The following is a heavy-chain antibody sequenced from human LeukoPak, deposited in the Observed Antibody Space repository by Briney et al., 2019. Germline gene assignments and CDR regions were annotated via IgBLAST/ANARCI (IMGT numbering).Heavy chain of an antibody. CDR3: AKDQYYDFWSGYVFDY. J-gene: IGHJ4*02. D-gene: IGHD3-3*01. CDR2: ISYDRSNK. Sequence: GGSLRLSCAASGFTFSSYGMHWVRQAPGKGLEWVAVISYDRSNKYYADSVKGRFTISRDNSKNTLYLQMNSLRAEDTAVYYCAKDQYYDFWSGYVFDYWGQGTLVTVSS. V-gene: IGHV3-30*18. CDR1: GFTFSSYG.